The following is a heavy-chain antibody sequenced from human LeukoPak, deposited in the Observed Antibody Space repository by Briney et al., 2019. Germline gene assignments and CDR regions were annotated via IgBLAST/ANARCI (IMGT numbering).Heavy chain of an antibody. V-gene: IGHV3-21*01. D-gene: IGHD2-15*01. J-gene: IGHJ6*03. CDR3: ARDSVVAANYYYYYMDV. Sequence: GGSLRLSCAASGFTFSSYSMNWVRQAPGKGLEWVSSISSSSSYIYYADSVKGRFTISRDNAKNSLYLQMNSLRAEDTAVYYCARDSVVAANYYYYYMDVWGKETTVTVSS. CDR1: GFTFSSYS. CDR2: ISSSSSYI.